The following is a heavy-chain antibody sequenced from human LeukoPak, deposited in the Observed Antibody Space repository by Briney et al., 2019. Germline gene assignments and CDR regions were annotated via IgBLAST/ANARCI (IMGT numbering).Heavy chain of an antibody. CDR2: IYYSGST. CDR1: GGSISSYY. Sequence: KPSETLSLTCTVSGGSISSYYWSWIRQPPGKGLGWIGYIYYSGSTNYNPSLKSRVTISVDTSKNQFSLKLSSVTAADTAVYYCARVVGATMESAFDIWGQGTMVTVSS. J-gene: IGHJ3*02. CDR3: ARVVGATMESAFDI. D-gene: IGHD1-26*01. V-gene: IGHV4-59*01.